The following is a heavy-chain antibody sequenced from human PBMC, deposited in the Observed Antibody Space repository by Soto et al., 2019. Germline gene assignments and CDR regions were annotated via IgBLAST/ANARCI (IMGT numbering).Heavy chain of an antibody. V-gene: IGHV5-51*01. D-gene: IGHD3-3*01. CDR1: GFTFSSYW. J-gene: IGHJ6*04. CDR2: IYPDDSET. Sequence: GESLKISCKGSGFTFSSYWIAWLRHKPGQGLEWMGIIYPDDSETRYNPSFVGQVTISADKATAFMHWSSLKASDSALYFCARQLNDPDFDYGRDVWGKGTTVTFPS. CDR3: ARQLNDPDFDYGRDV.